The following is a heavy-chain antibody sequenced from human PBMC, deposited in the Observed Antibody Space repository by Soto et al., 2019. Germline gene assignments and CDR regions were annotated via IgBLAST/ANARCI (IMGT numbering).Heavy chain of an antibody. Sequence: ASVKVSCKASGYTFTTHYMHWVRQAPGQGLEWMGIINPSGGRTTYALKFQGRVTLTSDTSTNTIYMELTSLRSEDTAVYYCARAGENYGSGTFSPPLRYYFNSWGQGTLVTVSS. D-gene: IGHD3-10*01. CDR3: ARAGENYGSGTFSPPLRYYFNS. V-gene: IGHV1-46*01. CDR1: GYTFTTHY. J-gene: IGHJ4*02. CDR2: INPSGGRT.